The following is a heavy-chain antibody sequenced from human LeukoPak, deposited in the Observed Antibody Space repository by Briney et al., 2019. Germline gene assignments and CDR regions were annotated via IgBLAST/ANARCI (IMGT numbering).Heavy chain of an antibody. CDR2: ISGSGGST. J-gene: IGHJ3*02. V-gene: IGHV3-23*01. CDR1: GFTFSSYA. CDR3: AKGGFLEGHAFDI. D-gene: IGHD3-3*01. Sequence: PGGSLRLSCAASGFTFSSYAMSWVRQAPGKGLEWVSAISGSGGSTYYADSVKGRFTISRDNSKNTLYLQMNSLGAEDTAVYYCAKGGFLEGHAFDIWGQGTMVTVSS.